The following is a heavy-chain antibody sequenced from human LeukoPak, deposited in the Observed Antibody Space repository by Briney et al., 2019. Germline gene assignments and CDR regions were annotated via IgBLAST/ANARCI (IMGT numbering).Heavy chain of an antibody. CDR3: ATDHGLLGAIRWFFHH. V-gene: IGHV3-33*01. Sequence: GGSLRLSCAAPGITFSNHGMHWVRQAPGKGLEWVAVIWYDGTTKYYADSVKGRCTISRDNSKNTMFLQMNSLRAEDTAVYYCATDHGLLGAIRWFFHHWGQGTRVTVSS. D-gene: IGHD2-8*02. CDR2: IWYDGTTK. J-gene: IGHJ4*01. CDR1: GITFSNHG.